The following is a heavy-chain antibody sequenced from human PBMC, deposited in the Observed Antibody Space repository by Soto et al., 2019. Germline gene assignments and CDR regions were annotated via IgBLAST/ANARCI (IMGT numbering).Heavy chain of an antibody. CDR2: VYYSGNT. D-gene: IGHD3-9*01. Sequence: QVQLQESGPGLVKPSQTLSLSCTVSGGSISSDSYYWTWIRQHPGKGLEWIGYVYYSGNTYYNPALKRRLTISLDTSKKQFSLKLTSVTAADTAVYFCAAGSGEVWLSFESWGQGILVTVSS. V-gene: IGHV4-31*03. CDR3: AAGSGEVWLSFES. J-gene: IGHJ4*02. CDR1: GGSISSDSYY.